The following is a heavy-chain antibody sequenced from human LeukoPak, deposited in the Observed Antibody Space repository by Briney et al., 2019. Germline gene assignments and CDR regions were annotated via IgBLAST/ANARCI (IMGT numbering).Heavy chain of an antibody. CDR3: ASGGIVVVPAALFDY. CDR2: SGST. CDR1: GGSFSDYY. Sequence: SETLSLTCAVSGGSFSDYYWTWIRQPPGKGLEWIGYSGSTNYNPSLKSRVTISVDTSKRHFSLTLSSVTAADTAVYYCASGGIVVVPAALFDYWGQGTLVTVSS. J-gene: IGHJ4*02. V-gene: IGHV4-59*01. D-gene: IGHD2-2*01.